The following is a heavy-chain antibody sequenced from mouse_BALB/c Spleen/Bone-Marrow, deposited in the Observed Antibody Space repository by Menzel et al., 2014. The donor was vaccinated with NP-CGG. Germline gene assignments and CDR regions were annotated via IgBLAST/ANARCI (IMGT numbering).Heavy chain of an antibody. CDR2: IHPNSGNT. CDR3: ARYGSFAY. V-gene: IGHV1S130*01. Sequence: QVQLQQSGSVLVRPGAPVKLSCKASGYTFTSSWMHWAKQRPGQGLEWIGEIHPNSGNTNYNEKFKGKATLTVDTSSSTAYVDLSSLTSEDSAVYYCARYGSFAYWGQGTLVTVSA. CDR1: GYTFTSSW. J-gene: IGHJ3*01. D-gene: IGHD2-1*01.